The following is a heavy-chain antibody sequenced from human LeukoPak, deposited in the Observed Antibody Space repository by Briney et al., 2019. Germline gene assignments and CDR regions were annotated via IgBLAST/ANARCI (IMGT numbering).Heavy chain of an antibody. D-gene: IGHD3-10*01. V-gene: IGHV4-59*08. Sequence: SETLSLTCAVCVESFSGYNWSWIRQPPGKGLEWIAYIFYSGSTNSNPSLKSRVTISIDTSKNQFSLKLSSVTAADTAVYYCARQGGGYFASWGQGTLVTVSS. J-gene: IGHJ4*02. CDR3: ARQGGGYFAS. CDR2: IFYSGST. CDR1: VESFSGYN.